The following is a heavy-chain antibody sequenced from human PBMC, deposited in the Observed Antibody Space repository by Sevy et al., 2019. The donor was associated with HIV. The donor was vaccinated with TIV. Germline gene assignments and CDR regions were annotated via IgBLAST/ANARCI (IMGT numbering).Heavy chain of an antibody. CDR2: FYYSGNT. J-gene: IGHJ3*02. CDR1: GGSITSGGYY. D-gene: IGHD2-21*01. V-gene: IGHV4-31*03. Sequence: SETLSLTCTVSGGSITSGGYYWNWLRQHPGKGLEWIGYFYYSGNTYYTPSLKSRVTISVDTSKKQFSLELGSVTAADTAVYYCAGAVAYPDAFDIWGQGTMVTVSS. CDR3: AGAVAYPDAFDI.